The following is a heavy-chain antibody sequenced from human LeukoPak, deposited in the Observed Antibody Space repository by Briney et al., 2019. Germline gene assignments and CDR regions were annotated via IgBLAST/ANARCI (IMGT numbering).Heavy chain of an antibody. J-gene: IGHJ4*02. CDR1: GYTFNGYY. D-gene: IGHD6-13*01. CDR3: ARDRMAAAHFDY. CDR2: TNPNSGGT. Sequence: ASVKVSCKASGYTFNGYYMHWVRQAPGQGLEWMGWTNPNSGGTNYAPKFQGRVTMTRDTSISTAYMELSRLRSYDTAVYYRARDRMAAAHFDYWGQGTLVTVSS. V-gene: IGHV1-2*02.